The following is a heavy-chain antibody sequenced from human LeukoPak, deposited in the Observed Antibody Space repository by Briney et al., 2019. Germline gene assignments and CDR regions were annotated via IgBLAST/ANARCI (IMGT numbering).Heavy chain of an antibody. CDR1: GFTFDNYA. Sequence: PGRSLRLSCAASGFTFDNYAINWVRLAPGQGLEWVAGIHWSGATMDYADSVKGRFTISRDNAKNSLFLQMNSLRTEDTALYYCSKVGQRRGDRPVQGGYFDFWGQGILVTVST. J-gene: IGHJ4*02. CDR3: SKVGQRRGDRPVQGGYFDF. D-gene: IGHD3-16*01. V-gene: IGHV3-9*01. CDR2: IHWSGATM.